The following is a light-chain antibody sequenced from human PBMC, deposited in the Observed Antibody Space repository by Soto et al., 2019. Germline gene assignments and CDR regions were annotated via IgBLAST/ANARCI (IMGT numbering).Light chain of an antibody. CDR2: EES. V-gene: IGKV1-9*01. CDR3: QQVKSYPRT. J-gene: IGKJ4*01. Sequence: DIPLTQSPSSLSASVGDRVTITCRASQAITNNLAWYQQKPGNPPRLLIYEESTLHSGVPSRFSGRKVGTQFLLTIDSLQPEDFATYYCQQVKSYPRTFGGGTKVEIK. CDR1: QAITNN.